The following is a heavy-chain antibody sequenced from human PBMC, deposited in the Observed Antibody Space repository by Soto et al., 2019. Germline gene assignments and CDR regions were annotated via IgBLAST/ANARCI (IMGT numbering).Heavy chain of an antibody. D-gene: IGHD2-15*01. CDR2: VFHTGGT. V-gene: IGHV4-61*01. J-gene: IGHJ4*02. CDR3: ARRLPASPKYYFDF. Sequence: LETLSLTCTVSGGSVSSDIYYWSWIRQPPGKGLEWIGYVFHTGGTNYNPSLKSRVTISVDTSKNQFSLRLTSVTAADTAVYFCARRLPASPKYYFDFWGQGTLVTVSS. CDR1: GGSVSSDIYY.